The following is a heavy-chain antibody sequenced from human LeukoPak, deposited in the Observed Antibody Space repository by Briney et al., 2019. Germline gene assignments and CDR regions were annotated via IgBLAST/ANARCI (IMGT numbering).Heavy chain of an antibody. Sequence: SETLSLTCTVSGGSISSYYWSWIRQPPGKGLEWIGYIYYSGSTNYNPSLKSRVTISVDTSKNQFSLKLSSVTAADTAVYYCARAPFDCSGGSCYAWPFYFDYWGQGTLVTVSS. V-gene: IGHV4-59*01. CDR2: IYYSGST. CDR1: GGSISSYY. CDR3: ARAPFDCSGGSCYAWPFYFDY. D-gene: IGHD2-15*01. J-gene: IGHJ4*02.